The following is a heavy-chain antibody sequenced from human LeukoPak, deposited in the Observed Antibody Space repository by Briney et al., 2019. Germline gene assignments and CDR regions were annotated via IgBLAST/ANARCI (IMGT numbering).Heavy chain of an antibody. D-gene: IGHD3-22*01. J-gene: IGHJ4*02. V-gene: IGHV3-66*01. Sequence: GGSLRLSCAASGFTVSSNYMSWVRQAPGKGLEWVSVIYSGGNTYYADSVKGRFTISRDNSKNTLYLQVNSLRAEDTAVYYCAVNYYDSSGSYFNYFDYWGQGTLVTVSS. CDR1: GFTVSSNY. CDR3: AVNYYDSSGSYFNYFDY. CDR2: IYSGGNT.